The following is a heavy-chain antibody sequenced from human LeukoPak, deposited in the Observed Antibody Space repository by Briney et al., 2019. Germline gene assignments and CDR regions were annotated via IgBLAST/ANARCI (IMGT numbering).Heavy chain of an antibody. CDR3: ARGQRGGLSGSLEGLFASCYTYYYMDV. V-gene: IGHV1-46*01. Sequence: ASVKVSCKASGYTFTMYYIHWVRQAPGQGLEWMGMINPNDGATTYTQRFQGRVTMTRDMSTTTVYMVVRCLGYEETDVYFCARGQRGGLSGSLEGLFASCYTYYYMDVWGRGTTVTVSS. CDR1: GYTFTMYY. CDR2: INPNDGAT. J-gene: IGHJ6*03. D-gene: IGHD3-3*01.